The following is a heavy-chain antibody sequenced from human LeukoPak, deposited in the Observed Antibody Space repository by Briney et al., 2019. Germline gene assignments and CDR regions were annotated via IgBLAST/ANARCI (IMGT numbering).Heavy chain of an antibody. CDR1: GFTFSSYG. D-gene: IGHD6-13*01. J-gene: IGHJ4*02. CDR3: AKERYSSSWR. CDR2: ISYDGSNK. V-gene: IGHV3-30*18. Sequence: GGSLRLSCAASGFTFSSYGMHWVRQAPGKGLEWVAVISYDGSNKYYADSVKGRFTISRDNSKNTLYLQMNSLRAEDTAVYYCAKERYSSSWRWGQGTLVTVSS.